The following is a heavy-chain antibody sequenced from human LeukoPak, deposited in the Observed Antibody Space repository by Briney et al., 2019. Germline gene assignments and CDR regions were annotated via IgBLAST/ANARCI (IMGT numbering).Heavy chain of an antibody. D-gene: IGHD4-17*01. CDR1: GYSISSGYY. Sequence: SETLSLTCAVSGYSISSGYYWGWIRQPPGKGLEWIGSIYHSGSTYYNPSLKSRVTISVDTSKNQFSLKLSSVTAADTAVYYCARDYGDLSDALDIWGQGTMVTVSS. V-gene: IGHV4-38-2*02. CDR3: ARDYGDLSDALDI. CDR2: IYHSGST. J-gene: IGHJ3*02.